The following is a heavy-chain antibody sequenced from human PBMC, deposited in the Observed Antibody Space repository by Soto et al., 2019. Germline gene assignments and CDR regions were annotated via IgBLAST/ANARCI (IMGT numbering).Heavy chain of an antibody. CDR2: INAGNGNT. D-gene: IGHD6-19*01. J-gene: IGHJ4*02. CDR1: GFVSTNHN. CDR3: ASDYGSNWRL. V-gene: IGHV1-3*01. Sequence: QAHLVQSGAEVKMPGDSVQVSCKASGFVSTNHNCHWVRQAPGQSLEWMGRINAGNGNTQYSQNFQGRVTFTSDPSASTAFMELTNLRFEDRAMYYCASDYGSNWRLWGQGTLVSVSS.